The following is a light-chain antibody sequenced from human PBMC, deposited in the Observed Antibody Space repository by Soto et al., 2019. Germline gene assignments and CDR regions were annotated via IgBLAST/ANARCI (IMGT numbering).Light chain of an antibody. J-gene: IGKJ1*01. Sequence: DIQMTQSPSTLSASVGDTVTITCRASQSVSTLLAWYHQTPGKAPKLLMYDASTLESGAPARFSGSGSGTEFTLTISSLQPEDFATYQCQEYKTWAFGQGTKVDIK. CDR3: QEYKTWA. CDR2: DAS. CDR1: QSVSTL. V-gene: IGKV1-5*01.